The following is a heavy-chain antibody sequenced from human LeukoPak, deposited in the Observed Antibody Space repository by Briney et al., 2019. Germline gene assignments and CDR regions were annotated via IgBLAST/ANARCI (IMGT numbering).Heavy chain of an antibody. D-gene: IGHD3-10*01. CDR3: ARDWITPSMVRGVYYYYYYGMDV. V-gene: IGHV3-66*01. CDR1: GFTISSNY. J-gene: IGHJ6*02. Sequence: GGSLRLTCAASGFTISSNYMSWIRQAPGKGLEWVSVIYSGGSTYYADSVKGRFTISIDNSKNTLYLQINSLRDEDTAVYYCARDWITPSMVRGVYYYYYYGMDVWGQGTTVTVSS. CDR2: IYSGGST.